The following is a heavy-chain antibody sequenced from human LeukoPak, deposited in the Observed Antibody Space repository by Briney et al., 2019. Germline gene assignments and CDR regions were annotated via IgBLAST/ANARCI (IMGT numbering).Heavy chain of an antibody. V-gene: IGHV4-34*01. CDR2: INHSGRT. CDR1: GDSFIGYF. CDR3: ARTSGFFDSSGFYQQNPYYFQY. D-gene: IGHD3-22*01. J-gene: IGHJ4*02. Sequence: SETLSLTCAASGDSFIGYFWTWIRQAPGKGLEWIGDINHSGRTNYNPSLQRRVSILVDTSKNQFSLNVTSVTGADTAVYYCARTSGFFDSSGFYQQNPYYFQYWGQGVLVTVSS.